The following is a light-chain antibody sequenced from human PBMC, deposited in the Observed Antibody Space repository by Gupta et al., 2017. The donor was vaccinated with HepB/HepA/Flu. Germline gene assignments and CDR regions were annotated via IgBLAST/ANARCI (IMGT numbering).Light chain of an antibody. V-gene: IGLV3-1*01. J-gene: IGLJ3*02. CDR3: QEWTSKTWV. CDR2: QDR. Sequence: SSEVPQTPSVSVSPGQTASITCSGEKLGSKWVSWYQQKPGQSPVWVMYQDRRRPSPHPSCFSNSDSSTTATLXIXGTQDGXEGDYYCQEWTSKTWVFGAGTKLTVL. CDR1: KLGSKW.